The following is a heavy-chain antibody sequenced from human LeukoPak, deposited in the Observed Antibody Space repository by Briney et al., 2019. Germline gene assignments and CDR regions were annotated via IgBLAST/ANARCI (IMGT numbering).Heavy chain of an antibody. Sequence: SVKVSCKASGYTFTSYGISWVRQAPGQGLEWMGGIIPIFGTANYAQKFQGRVTITADESTSTAYMELSSLRSEDTAVYYCAREDYYYDSSGAGGFDIWGQGTMVTVSS. CDR2: IIPIFGTA. CDR1: GYTFTSYG. CDR3: AREDYYYDSSGAGGFDI. V-gene: IGHV1-69*13. D-gene: IGHD3-22*01. J-gene: IGHJ3*02.